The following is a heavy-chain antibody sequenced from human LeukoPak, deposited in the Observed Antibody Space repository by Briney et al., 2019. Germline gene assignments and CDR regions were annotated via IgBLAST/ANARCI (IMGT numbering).Heavy chain of an antibody. Sequence: GGSVRLSCTVSGFTFSSYWMNWVRQVPGKGLVWVSHINTYGTSATYADSVKGRFTISRDNAKNKLYLQMNSLRADDTAVYYCARDNGYKFDYWGQGTLVTVSS. V-gene: IGHV3-74*01. J-gene: IGHJ4*02. CDR3: ARDNGYKFDY. CDR2: INTYGTSA. CDR1: GFTFSSYW. D-gene: IGHD5-24*01.